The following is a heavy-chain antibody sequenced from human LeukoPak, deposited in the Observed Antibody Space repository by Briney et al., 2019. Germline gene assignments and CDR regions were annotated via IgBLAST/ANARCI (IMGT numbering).Heavy chain of an antibody. V-gene: IGHV1-18*04. D-gene: IGHD3-22*01. CDR3: ARENKDSSGYYYDFDY. CDR1: GYSFTSYW. Sequence: GESLKISCKGSGYSFTSYWIGWVRQAPGQGLEWMGWISVYNGNTNYAQKLQGRVTMTRDTSISTAYMELSRLRSDDTAVYYCARENKDSSGYYYDFDYWGQGTLVTVSS. J-gene: IGHJ4*02. CDR2: ISVYNGNT.